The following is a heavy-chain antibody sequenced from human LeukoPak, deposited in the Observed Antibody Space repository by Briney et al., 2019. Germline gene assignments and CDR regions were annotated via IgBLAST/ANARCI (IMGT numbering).Heavy chain of an antibody. CDR1: GFTFSSYG. J-gene: IGHJ5*02. D-gene: IGHD6-13*01. CDR2: IWYDGSSK. CDR3: ARGRSSSWSSWFDP. Sequence: GGSLRLSCAASGFTFSSYGMHWVRQAPGKGLEWVAVIWYDGSSKYYADSVKGRFTISRDNSKNTLYLQMNSLRAEDTAVYYCARGRSSSWSSWFDPWGQGTLVTVSS. V-gene: IGHV3-33*01.